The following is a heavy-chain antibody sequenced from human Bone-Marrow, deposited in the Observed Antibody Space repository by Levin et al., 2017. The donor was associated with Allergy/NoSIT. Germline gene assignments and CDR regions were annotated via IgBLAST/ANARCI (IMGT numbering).Heavy chain of an antibody. D-gene: IGHD3-16*01. Sequence: KTSETLSLTCAVSGGSISSGGHSWTWIRLPPGKGLEWIGYIYETGDTYYNTSLKSRLTISLDRSKNEFSLRLTSVTAADTAVYYCARGAYYLDHWGQGSLVTVSS. CDR2: IYETGDT. CDR3: ARGAYYLDH. CDR1: GGSISSGGHS. J-gene: IGHJ4*02. V-gene: IGHV4-30-2*01.